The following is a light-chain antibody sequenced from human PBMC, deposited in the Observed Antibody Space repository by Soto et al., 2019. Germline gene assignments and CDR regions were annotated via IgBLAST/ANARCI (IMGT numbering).Light chain of an antibody. V-gene: IGLV1-40*01. J-gene: IGLJ2*01. CDR2: GNR. Sequence: QSVLTQPPSVSGAPGQRVTISCTGSSSNNGAGYDVHWYQQLPGTAPKLLIYGNRYRPSGVPDRFSGSKSGTSASLAITGLQAEDEADYYCQSYDISLSGVVFGGGTKLTVL. CDR3: QSYDISLSGVV. CDR1: SSNNGAGYD.